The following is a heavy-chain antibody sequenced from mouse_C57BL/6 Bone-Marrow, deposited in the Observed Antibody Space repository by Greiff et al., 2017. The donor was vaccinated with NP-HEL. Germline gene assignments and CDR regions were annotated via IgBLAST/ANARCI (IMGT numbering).Heavy chain of an antibody. CDR3: ARGRGLTVDYFDY. CDR2: IYPGDGDT. V-gene: IGHV1-82*01. CDR1: GYAFSSSW. D-gene: IGHD4-1*01. J-gene: IGHJ2*01. Sequence: VQLQQSGPELVKPGASVKISCKASGYAFSSSWMNWVKQRPGKGLEWIGRIYPGDGDTNYNGKFKGKATLTADKSSSTAYMQLSSLTSEDSAVYFCARGRGLTVDYFDYWGQGTTLTVSS.